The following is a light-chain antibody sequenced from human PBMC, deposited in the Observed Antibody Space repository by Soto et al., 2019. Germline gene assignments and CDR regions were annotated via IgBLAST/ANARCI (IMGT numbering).Light chain of an antibody. CDR2: KAS. CDR3: QHYNSYSEA. CDR1: QTSSSW. V-gene: IGKV1-5*03. J-gene: IGKJ1*01. Sequence: PSTLSGSVGDRFPINTRSSQTSSSWLAWYQQKPGKAPKLLIYKASTLKSGVPSRFSGSGSGTEFTLTISSLQPDDFATYYCQHYNSYSEAFGQGAKVDIK.